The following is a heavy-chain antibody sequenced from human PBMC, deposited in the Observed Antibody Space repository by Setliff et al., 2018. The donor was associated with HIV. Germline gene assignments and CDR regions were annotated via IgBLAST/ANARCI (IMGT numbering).Heavy chain of an antibody. V-gene: IGHV4-38-2*02. CDR1: GDFFSSDYY. J-gene: IGHJ4*02. D-gene: IGHD6-19*01. Sequence: SETLSLTCTVSGDFFSSDYYWGWIRQPPGKGPEWIASIYYSGHYYTGHTYYNPSLESRVTISVDTSKNQFSLKLTSVTAADTAVYYCARRSNSGFSTSPIDWGQGMLVTVSS. CDR3: ARRSNSGFSTSPID. CDR2: IYYSGHYYTGHT.